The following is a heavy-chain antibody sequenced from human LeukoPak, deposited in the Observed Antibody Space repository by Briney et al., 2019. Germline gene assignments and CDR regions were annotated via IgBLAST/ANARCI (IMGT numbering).Heavy chain of an antibody. CDR3: ARGPYTTYYYDSSGSNGAFDI. D-gene: IGHD3-22*01. CDR2: IYYSGST. J-gene: IGHJ3*02. Sequence: SETLSLTCTVSGGSISSSSYYWGWIRQPPGKGLEWIGSIYYSGSTYYNPSLKSRVTISVDTSKNQFSLKLSSVTAADTAVYYCARGPYTTYYYDSSGSNGAFDIWGQGTMVTVSS. V-gene: IGHV4-39*07. CDR1: GGSISSSSYY.